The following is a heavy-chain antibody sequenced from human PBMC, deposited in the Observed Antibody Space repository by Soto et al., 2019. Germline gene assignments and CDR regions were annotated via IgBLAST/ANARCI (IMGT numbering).Heavy chain of an antibody. CDR3: ARVCGGGSCYTGYYYYGMDV. V-gene: IGHV4-34*01. J-gene: IGHJ6*02. Sequence: SETLSLTCAVYGGSFSGYYWSWIRQPPGKGLEWIGEINHSGSTNYNPSLKSRVTISVDTSKNQFSLKLSSVTAADTAVYYCARVCGGGSCYTGYYYYGMDVRGQGTTVTVSS. CDR2: INHSGST. D-gene: IGHD2-15*01. CDR1: GGSFSGYY.